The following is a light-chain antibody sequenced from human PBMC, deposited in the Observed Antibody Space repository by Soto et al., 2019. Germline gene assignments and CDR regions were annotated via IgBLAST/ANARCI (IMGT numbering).Light chain of an antibody. Sequence: QSVLTQPRSVSGSPGQSVTISCTGTSSDVGTYNYVSWYQQHPGKASKLMIYDVTKRPSGVPDRFSGSKSGNTASLTISGLQAEDEADYYCCSYAGTYTWVFGGGTKLTVL. CDR2: DVT. J-gene: IGLJ3*02. V-gene: IGLV2-11*01. CDR1: SSDVGTYNY. CDR3: CSYAGTYTWV.